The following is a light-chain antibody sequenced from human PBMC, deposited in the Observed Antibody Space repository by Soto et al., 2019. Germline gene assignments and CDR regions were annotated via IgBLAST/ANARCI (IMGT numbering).Light chain of an antibody. CDR2: EVS. CDR3: ISYRSGNTLV. V-gene: IGLV2-18*02. Sequence: QSALTQPPSVSGSPGQSVTISCSGTSSDVGTYNRVSWYQQPPGTAPKLIIYEVSYRPSGVPDRFSGSKSGNAASLTISGLQAEDEADYYCISYRSGNTLVFVGGTKVTVL. J-gene: IGLJ3*02. CDR1: SSDVGTYNR.